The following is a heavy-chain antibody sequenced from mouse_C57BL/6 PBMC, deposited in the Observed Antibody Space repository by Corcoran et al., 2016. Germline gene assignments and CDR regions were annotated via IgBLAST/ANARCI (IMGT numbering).Heavy chain of an antibody. CDR3: ARADYGSSPHYFDY. CDR1: GYTFTTYG. Sequence: QIQLVQSGPELKKPGETVKISCKASGYTFTTYGMSWVKQAPGKGLKWMGWINTYSGVPTYADDFKGRFVFSLETSASTAYLQINNLKNEDTATYFCARADYGSSPHYFDYWGQGTTLTVSS. V-gene: IGHV9-3*01. D-gene: IGHD1-1*01. J-gene: IGHJ2*01. CDR2: INTYSGVP.